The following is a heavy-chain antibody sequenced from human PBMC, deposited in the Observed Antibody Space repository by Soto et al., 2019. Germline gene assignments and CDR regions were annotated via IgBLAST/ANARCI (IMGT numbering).Heavy chain of an antibody. CDR2: TYYRSKWYN. CDR1: GDSVSSNSAA. D-gene: IGHD3-22*01. CDR3: VRGYFDSSGYYYYYGMDF. J-gene: IGHJ6*02. Sequence: SQTLSLTCAISGDSVSSNSAAWNWIRQSPSRGLEWLGRTYYRSKWYNDYAVSVKSRIIINPDTSKNQFSLQLNSVTPEDTAVYYCVRGYFDSSGYYYYYGMDFWGQGTTVTVSS. V-gene: IGHV6-1*01.